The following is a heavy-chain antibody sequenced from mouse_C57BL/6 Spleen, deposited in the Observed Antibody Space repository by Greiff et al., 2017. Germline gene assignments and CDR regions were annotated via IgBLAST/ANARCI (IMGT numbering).Heavy chain of an antibody. Sequence: VQLQESGGGLVKPGGSLKLSCAASGFTLSDYGMHWVRQAPEKGLEWVAYISSGSSTIYYADTVKGRFTISRDNAKNTLFLQMTSLRSEDTAMYYCARRTTVGQGFAYWGQGTLVTVSA. D-gene: IGHD1-1*01. CDR3: ARRTTVGQGFAY. CDR2: ISSGSSTI. J-gene: IGHJ3*01. CDR1: GFTLSDYG. V-gene: IGHV5-17*01.